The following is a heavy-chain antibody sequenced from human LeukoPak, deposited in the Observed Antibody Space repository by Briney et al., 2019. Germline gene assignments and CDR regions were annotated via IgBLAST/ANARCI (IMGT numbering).Heavy chain of an antibody. CDR1: GFTFSSYD. V-gene: IGHV3-13*01. CDR2: IGTAGDT. D-gene: IGHD3-22*01. J-gene: IGHJ3*02. CDR3: ARGYYYDSSGYYYGKRNDAFDI. Sequence: GGSLRLSCAASGFTFSSYDMHWVRQATGKGLEWVSAIGTAGDTYYPGSVKGRFTISRENAKSSLYLQMNSLRAGDTAVYYCARGYYYDSSGYYYGKRNDAFDIWGQGTMVTVSS.